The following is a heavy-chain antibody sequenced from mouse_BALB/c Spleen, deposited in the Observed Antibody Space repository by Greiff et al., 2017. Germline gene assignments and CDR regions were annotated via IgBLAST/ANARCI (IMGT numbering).Heavy chain of an antibody. D-gene: IGHD2-3*01. CDR1: GYTFTSYV. J-gene: IGHJ3*01. CDR3: AREGLLPWFAY. Sequence: EVQLQQSGPELVKPGASVKMSCKASGYTFTSYVMHWVKQKPGQGLEWIGYINPYNDGTKYNEKFKGKATLTSDKSSSTAYMELSSLTSEDSAVYYCAREGLLPWFAYWGQGTLVTVSA. V-gene: IGHV1-14*01. CDR2: INPYNDGT.